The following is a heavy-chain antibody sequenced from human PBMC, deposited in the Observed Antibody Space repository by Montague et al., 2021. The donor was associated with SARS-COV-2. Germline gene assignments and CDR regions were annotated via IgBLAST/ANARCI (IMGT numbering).Heavy chain of an antibody. D-gene: IGHD5-12*01. Sequence: SETLSLTCTVSGGSISSSNYYWDWIRQPPGKGLEWIGSIYDSGSTYYNPSLESRVTISVDTSKNHFSLELSSVTAADTAVYYCARRGRKLLPVATTIGGFDIWGQGTMVTVSS. CDR3: ARRGRKLLPVATTIGGFDI. J-gene: IGHJ3*02. CDR2: IYDSGST. V-gene: IGHV4-39*02. CDR1: GGSISSSNYY.